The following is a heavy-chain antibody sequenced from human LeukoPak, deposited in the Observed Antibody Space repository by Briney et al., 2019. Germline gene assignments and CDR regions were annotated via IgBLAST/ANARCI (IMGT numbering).Heavy chain of an antibody. V-gene: IGHV1-46*01. CDR2: INPSGGST. J-gene: IGHJ5*02. CDR1: GYTFTSYY. D-gene: IGHD2-15*01. CDR3: ARALGYCSGGSCYSKGWFDP. Sequence: ASVKVSCKASGYTFTSYYMHWVRQAPGQGLERMGIINPSGGSTSYAQKFQGRVTMTRDTSTSTVYMELSSLRSEDTAVYYCARALGYCSGGSCYSKGWFDPRGQGTLVTVSS.